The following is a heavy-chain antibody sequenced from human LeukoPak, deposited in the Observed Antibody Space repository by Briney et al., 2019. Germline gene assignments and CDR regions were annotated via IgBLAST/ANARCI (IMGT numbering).Heavy chain of an antibody. CDR3: AREYNYFGSGIFDY. J-gene: IGHJ4*02. Sequence: GGSLRLSCAASGFTFSSYSMNWVRQAPGKGLEWVSSISSSSSYIYYADSVKGRFTISRDNAKNSLYLQMNSLRVEDTALYYCAREYNYFGSGIFDYWGQGSLVTVSS. D-gene: IGHD3-10*01. CDR2: ISSSSSYI. CDR1: GFTFSSYS. V-gene: IGHV3-21*04.